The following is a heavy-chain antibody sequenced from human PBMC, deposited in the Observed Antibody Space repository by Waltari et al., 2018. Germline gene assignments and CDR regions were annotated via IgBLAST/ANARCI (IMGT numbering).Heavy chain of an antibody. CDR1: GFSYGDHW. CDR3: ARKGGRGYPYGPFYYDY. CDR2: INIDGGYF. V-gene: IGHV3-74*01. J-gene: IGHJ4*02. D-gene: IGHD5-18*01. Sequence: VQLVQSGGGLGPPGGFLRLLCAAPGFSYGDHWLPWVPQAPGTGLDWVSRINIDGGYFSYTDSVKGRFTISRDNAKNTVFLQLNSVRAEDTAVYYCARKGGRGYPYGPFYYDYWGQGTLVTVSS.